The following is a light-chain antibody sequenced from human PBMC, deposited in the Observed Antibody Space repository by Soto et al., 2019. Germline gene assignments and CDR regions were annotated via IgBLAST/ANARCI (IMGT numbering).Light chain of an antibody. CDR2: DAS. CDR1: QSISNW. J-gene: IGKJ1*01. V-gene: IGKV1-5*01. CDR3: QQYNSYSPWT. Sequence: DIQMAQSPSTLSGSVGDRVTITCRASQSISNWLAWYQQKPGKAPKLLIYDASSLESGVPSRFSGSGSGTEFTLTISSLQPDDFATYYCQQYNSYSPWTFGQGTKVDIK.